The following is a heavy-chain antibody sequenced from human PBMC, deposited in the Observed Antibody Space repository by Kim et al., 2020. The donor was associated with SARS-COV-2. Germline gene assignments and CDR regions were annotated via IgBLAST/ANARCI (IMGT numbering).Heavy chain of an antibody. CDR2: DT. CDR3: ARGSGSEFDY. Sequence: DTRYSPSFQGQVTSSADKSISTAYLQWSSLKASDTAMYYCARGSGSEFDYWGQGTLVTVSS. J-gene: IGHJ4*02. V-gene: IGHV5-51*01. D-gene: IGHD1-26*01.